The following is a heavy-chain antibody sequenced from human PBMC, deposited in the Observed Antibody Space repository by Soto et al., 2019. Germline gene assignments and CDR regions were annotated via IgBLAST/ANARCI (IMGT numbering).Heavy chain of an antibody. Sequence: GGSLRLSCARSGFIVNGKKYITWVRQAPGKGLDWVSGFYLADGTYYADSVKGRFTVSIASSKNTFYLQMNNLSPEDTAVYYGATWLLREDAFDIWGLGTMGTFSS. J-gene: IGHJ3*02. V-gene: IGHV3-53*01. CDR2: FYLADGT. CDR3: ATWLLREDAFDI. D-gene: IGHD2-15*01. CDR1: GFIVNGKKY.